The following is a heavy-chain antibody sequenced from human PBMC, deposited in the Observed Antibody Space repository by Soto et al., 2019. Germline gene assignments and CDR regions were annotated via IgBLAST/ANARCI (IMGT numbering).Heavy chain of an antibody. Sequence: PSETLSLTCHLPSVSFSSGGYFCSWIRQHPGKGLEWIGFIYNSGSTYYNPSLKSRVIISIDKSQNQFSLKLSSVTAADTAVYFCARGITEGPFDYWGQGTLVTVSS. CDR3: ARGITEGPFDY. J-gene: IGHJ4*02. V-gene: IGHV4-31*03. CDR2: IYNSGST. D-gene: IGHD3-10*01. CDR1: SVSFSSGGYF.